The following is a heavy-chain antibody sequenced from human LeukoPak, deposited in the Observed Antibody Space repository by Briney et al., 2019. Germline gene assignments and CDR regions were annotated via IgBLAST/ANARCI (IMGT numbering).Heavy chain of an antibody. CDR2: LSGSGDST. Sequence: GGSLRLSCAASGFIFSSYAMSWVRQAPGKGLEWVSALSGSGDSTYYADSVKGRFTISRDNSKNTLYLQMNSLRAEDTAVYYCAKDLSPLYYYGMDVWGQGTTVTVSS. CDR3: AKDLSPLYYYGMDV. J-gene: IGHJ6*02. V-gene: IGHV3-23*01. CDR1: GFIFSSYA.